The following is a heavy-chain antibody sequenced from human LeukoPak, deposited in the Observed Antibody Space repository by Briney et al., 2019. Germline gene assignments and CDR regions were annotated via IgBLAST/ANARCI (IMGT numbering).Heavy chain of an antibody. CDR2: IYYSGST. D-gene: IGHD3-3*01. CDR1: GGSISSYY. J-gene: IGHJ5*02. Sequence: SETLSLTCTVSGGSISSYYWSWIRQPPGKRLEWIAYIYYSGSTYYNPSLKSRVTISVDTSKNQFSLKLSSVTAADTAVYYCARTYYDFWSGYYTSWFDPWGQGTLVTVSS. CDR3: ARTYYDFWSGYYTSWFDP. V-gene: IGHV4-59*08.